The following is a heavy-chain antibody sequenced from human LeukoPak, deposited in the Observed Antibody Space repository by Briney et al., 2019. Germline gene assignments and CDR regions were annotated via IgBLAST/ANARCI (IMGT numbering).Heavy chain of an antibody. J-gene: IGHJ4*02. CDR1: GYTFTGYY. CDR2: INPNSGGT. V-gene: IGHV1-2*04. CDR3: ARGVRASGSYYALFDY. D-gene: IGHD1-26*01. Sequence: VKVSCKASGYTFTGYYMHWVRQAPGQGLEWMGWINPNSGGTNYAQKFQGWVTMTRDTSISTAYMELSRLRSDDTAVYYCARGVRASGSYYALFDYWGQGTLVTVSS.